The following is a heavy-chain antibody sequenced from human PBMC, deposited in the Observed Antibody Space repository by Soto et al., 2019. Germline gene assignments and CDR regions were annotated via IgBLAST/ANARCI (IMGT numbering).Heavy chain of an antibody. D-gene: IGHD3-10*01. CDR1: GGSFSGYY. V-gene: IGHV4-34*01. J-gene: IGHJ4*02. CDR3: ARGYGRTFDY. CDR2: INHSGST. Sequence: QVQLQQWGAGLLKPSETLSLTCAVYGGSFSGYYWTWIRQPPGKGLEWIGEINHSGSTNYNPSLKSRVTISVDTSMNQFALRLSSVTAADTAGYYCARGYGRTFDYWGQGTLVTVSS.